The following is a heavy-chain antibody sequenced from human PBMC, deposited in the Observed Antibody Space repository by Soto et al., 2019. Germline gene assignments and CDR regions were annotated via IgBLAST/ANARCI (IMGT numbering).Heavy chain of an antibody. V-gene: IGHV3-73*01. Sequence: WGSLRLSCAGSGFYFIGSTIHFFRQSSFKGLEWVVRIRSKDNSYATAYAVSVKGRFFISRDDSKTTAYLQMNSLKIGDTAVYYCFRENYFSYHGMDVWGQGTTVTVSS. CDR3: FRENYFSYHGMDV. CDR1: GFYFIGST. J-gene: IGHJ6*02. CDR2: IRSKDNSYAT.